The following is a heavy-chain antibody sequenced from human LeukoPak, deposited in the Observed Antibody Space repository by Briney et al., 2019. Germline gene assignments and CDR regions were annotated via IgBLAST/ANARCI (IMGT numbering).Heavy chain of an antibody. D-gene: IGHD3/OR15-3a*01. CDR1: GFTVSTNY. CDR3: ARDQRTGYFPHYNYYGMDV. CDR2: IYSGGST. V-gene: IGHV3-53*01. Sequence: GGSLRLSCAASGFTVSTNYMSWVRQAPGKGLEWVAVIYSGGSTYFADSVKGRFTISRDNSKNTLYLQMNGLRAEDTAVYYCARDQRTGYFPHYNYYGMDVWGQGTTVTVSS. J-gene: IGHJ6*02.